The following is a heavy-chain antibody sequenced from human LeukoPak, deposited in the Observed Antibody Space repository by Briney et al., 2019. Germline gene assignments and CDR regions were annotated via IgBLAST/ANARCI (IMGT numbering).Heavy chain of an antibody. CDR1: GFTFSSYW. D-gene: IGHD2-8*01. V-gene: IGHV3-74*01. Sequence: GGSLRLSCAASGFTFSSYWMHWVRQAPGKGLGWVSRINIDVGSTTYADSVKGGFTISRDNAKTTLSLQMNSLRAEDKAVYYCARGLRYCIDGVCQNWFDPWGQGTLVTVSS. CDR2: INIDVGST. J-gene: IGHJ5*02. CDR3: ARGLRYCIDGVCQNWFDP.